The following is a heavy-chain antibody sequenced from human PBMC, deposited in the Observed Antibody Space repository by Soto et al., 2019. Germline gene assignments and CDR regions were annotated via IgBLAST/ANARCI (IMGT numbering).Heavy chain of an antibody. Sequence: QVQLVQSGAEVKRPGSSVKVSCKASGGTFSSFAISWVRQAPGQGLEWMGGLIPIFDTTNHAQKFQGRVTISADEATSTAYMELSRLRFEATAVYYCARAMAERVRSYDFWGGSFDAWGQGTLVSVSS. J-gene: IGHJ4*02. D-gene: IGHD3-3*01. V-gene: IGHV1-69*01. CDR2: LIPIFDTT. CDR3: ARAMAERVRSYDFWGGSFDA. CDR1: GGTFSSFA.